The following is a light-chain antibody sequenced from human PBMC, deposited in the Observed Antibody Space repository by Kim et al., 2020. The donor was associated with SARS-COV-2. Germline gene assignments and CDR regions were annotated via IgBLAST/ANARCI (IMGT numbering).Light chain of an antibody. CDR2: DSS. V-gene: IGKV3-11*01. Sequence: EIVLTQSPATLSLSPGERATLSCRASQSVSSYLAWYQQKPGQAPRLLIYDSSNRATDIPARFSGSGSGTDFTLTISSLEPEDFAVYYCQHRSEWPITFGQGTRLEIK. J-gene: IGKJ5*01. CDR3: QHRSEWPIT. CDR1: QSVSSY.